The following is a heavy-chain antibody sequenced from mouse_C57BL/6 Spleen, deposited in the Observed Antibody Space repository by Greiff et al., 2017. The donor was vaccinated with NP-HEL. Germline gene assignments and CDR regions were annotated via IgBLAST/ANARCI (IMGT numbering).Heavy chain of an antibody. J-gene: IGHJ2*01. CDR3: AKSNYEVDY. CDR2: ISYDGSN. V-gene: IGHV3-6*01. CDR1: GYSITSGYY. Sequence: DVKLQESGPGLVKPSQSLSLTCSVTGYSITSGYYWNWIRQFPGNKLEWMGYISYDGSNNYNPSLKNRISITRDTSKNQFFLKLNSVTTEDTATYYCAKSNYEVDYWGQGTTLTVSS. D-gene: IGHD2-5*01.